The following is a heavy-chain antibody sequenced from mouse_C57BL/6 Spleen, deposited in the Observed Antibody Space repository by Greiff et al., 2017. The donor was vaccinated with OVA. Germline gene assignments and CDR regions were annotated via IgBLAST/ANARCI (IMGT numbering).Heavy chain of an antibody. CDR1: GYTFTSYW. Sequence: QVQLQQPGAELVRPGSSVKLSCKASGYTFTSYWMDWVKQRPGQGLEWIGNIYPSDSETHYNQKFKDKATLTVDKSSSTAYMQLSSLTSEDSAVYYCARGDGSSYEGFAYWGQGTLVTVSA. D-gene: IGHD1-1*01. CDR2: IYPSDSET. J-gene: IGHJ3*01. V-gene: IGHV1-61*01. CDR3: ARGDGSSYEGFAY.